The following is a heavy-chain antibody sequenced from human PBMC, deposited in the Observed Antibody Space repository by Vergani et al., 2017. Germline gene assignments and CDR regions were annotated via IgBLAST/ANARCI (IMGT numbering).Heavy chain of an antibody. Sequence: QVQLVQSGAEVKKPGASVKVSCKASGYTFTSYYMHWVRQAPGQGLEWMGIINPSGGNTNYAQKLQGRVTMTTDTSTSTAYMELRSLRSDDTAVYYCARDRSASRAAAGYGWFDPWGQGTLVTVSS. CDR2: INPSGGNT. J-gene: IGHJ5*02. CDR1: GYTFTSYY. CDR3: ARDRSASRAAAGYGWFDP. V-gene: IGHV1-46*01. D-gene: IGHD6-13*01.